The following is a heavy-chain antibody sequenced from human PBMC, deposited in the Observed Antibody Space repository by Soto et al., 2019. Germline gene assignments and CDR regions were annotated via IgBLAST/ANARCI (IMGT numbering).Heavy chain of an antibody. CDR3: ASRRFDP. J-gene: IGHJ5*02. Sequence: QVQLVQSGAEVKKPGASVKVSCKASGYTFTSYAMHWVRQAPGQRLEWMGWINNGNGNTKYSQKFQGRVTITRDTSSSTAYMELSSLRSEDTAVYYCASRRFDPWGQGTVVTVSS. CDR2: INNGNGNT. CDR1: GYTFTSYA. V-gene: IGHV1-3*04.